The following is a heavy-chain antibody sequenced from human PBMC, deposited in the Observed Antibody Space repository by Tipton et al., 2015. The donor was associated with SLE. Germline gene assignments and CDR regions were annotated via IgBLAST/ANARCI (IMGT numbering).Heavy chain of an antibody. J-gene: IGHJ4*02. D-gene: IGHD2-2*03. Sequence: LRLSCTVSGGSISSYYWSWIRQLAGKGLEWIGRIYTSGSTNYNPSLKSRVTMSVDTSKNQFSLKLSSATAADTAVYYCARDWGGYCSSTSCLGGFDYWGQGTLVTVSS. CDR3: ARDWGGYCSSTSCLGGFDY. V-gene: IGHV4-4*07. CDR1: GGSISSYY. CDR2: IYTSGST.